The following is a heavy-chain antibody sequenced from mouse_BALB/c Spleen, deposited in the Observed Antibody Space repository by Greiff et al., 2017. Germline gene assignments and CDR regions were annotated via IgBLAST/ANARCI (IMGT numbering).Heavy chain of an antibody. CDR2: INPSSGYT. V-gene: IGHV1-4*02. J-gene: IGHJ4*01. CDR3: ARFGPAMDY. Sequence: VKLQESAAELARPGASVKMSCKASGYTFTSYTMHWVKQRPGQGLEWIGYINPSSGYTEYNQKFKDKTTLTADKSSSTAYMQLSSLTSEDSAVYYCARFGPAMDYWGQGTSVTVSS. CDR1: GYTFTSYT.